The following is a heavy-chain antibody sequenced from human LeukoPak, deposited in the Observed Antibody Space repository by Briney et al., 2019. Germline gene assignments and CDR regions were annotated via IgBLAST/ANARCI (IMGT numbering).Heavy chain of an antibody. CDR3: ATHTTPYYYDSSGYLYYFDY. D-gene: IGHD3-22*01. Sequence: ASVKVSCKVSGYTLTELSMHWVRQAPGKGLEWMGGFDPEDGETIYAQKFQGRVTMTEDTSTDTAYMELSSLRSEDTAVYYCATHTTPYYYDSSGYLYYFDYWGQGTLVTVSS. CDR1: GYTLTELS. J-gene: IGHJ4*02. V-gene: IGHV1-24*01. CDR2: FDPEDGET.